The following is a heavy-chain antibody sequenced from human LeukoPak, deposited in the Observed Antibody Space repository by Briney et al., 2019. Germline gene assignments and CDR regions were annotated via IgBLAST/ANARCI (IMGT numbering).Heavy chain of an antibody. CDR2: ISSSSSYI. J-gene: IGHJ6*04. D-gene: IGHD3-3*01. Sequence: QAGGSLRLSCAASGFTFSSYSMNWVRQAPGKGLEWVSSISSSSSYIYYADSVKGRFTISRDNAKKSVSLQMDGLRVEDTAVYYCVRESDFWSGPGIGRPLDVWGNGTTVTVSS. V-gene: IGHV3-21*01. CDR3: VRESDFWSGPGIGRPLDV. CDR1: GFTFSSYS.